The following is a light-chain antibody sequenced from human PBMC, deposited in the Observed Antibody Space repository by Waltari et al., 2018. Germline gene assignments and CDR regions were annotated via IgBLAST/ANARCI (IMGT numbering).Light chain of an antibody. V-gene: IGKV3-11*01. CDR2: DAS. CDR1: QSINNY. J-gene: IGKJ4*01. CDR3: HHRSTWSLT. Sequence: EIVLTQSPATLSLSPGERATLSCRASQSINNYLAWYQHKPGQPPRLLISDASNRATGVPARFSGGGSGTDFTLTISSLDPEDFAVYYCHHRSTWSLTFGGGTEVEI.